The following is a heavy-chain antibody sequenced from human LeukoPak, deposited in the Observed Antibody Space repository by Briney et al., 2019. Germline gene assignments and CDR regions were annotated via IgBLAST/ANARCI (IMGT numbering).Heavy chain of an antibody. CDR1: GFIFNNYG. V-gene: IGHV3-23*01. D-gene: IGHD3-22*01. J-gene: IGHJ4*02. CDR2: IRGNAGTT. CDR3: AKGHGDGSGYYYFDS. Sequence: GRSLRLSCAASGFIFNNYGMNWVRQAPGKGLEWVSAIRGNAGTTYYADSVKGRFSIFRDNYKNILYLQMNSLRVEDTAVYYCAKGHGDGSGYYYFDSWGQGTLVTVSS.